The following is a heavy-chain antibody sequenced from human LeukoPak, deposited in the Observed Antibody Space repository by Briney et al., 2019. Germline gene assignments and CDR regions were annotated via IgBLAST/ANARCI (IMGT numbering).Heavy chain of an antibody. J-gene: IGHJ4*02. Sequence: PGRSLRLSCAASGFTFSSYGMHWVRQAPGKGLEWVAVISYDGNNKYYADSVKGRFTISRDNSKNTLYLQMNSLRAEDTALYYCARAGGYFDWPHLDYWGQGTLVTVSS. CDR2: ISYDGNNK. D-gene: IGHD3-9*01. CDR3: ARAGGYFDWPHLDY. V-gene: IGHV3-30*03. CDR1: GFTFSSYG.